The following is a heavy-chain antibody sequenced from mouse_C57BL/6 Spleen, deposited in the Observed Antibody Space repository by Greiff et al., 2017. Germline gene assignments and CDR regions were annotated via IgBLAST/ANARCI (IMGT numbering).Heavy chain of an antibody. CDR2: IYPRSGNT. CDR1: GYTFTSYG. CDR3: ARGGTTVVAEYYYAMDY. J-gene: IGHJ4*01. Sequence: QVQLKQSGAELARPGASVKLSCKASGYTFTSYGISWVKQRTGQGLEWIGEIYPRSGNTYYNEKFKGKATLTADKSSSTAYMELRSLTSEDSAVYFCARGGTTVVAEYYYAMDYWGQGTSVTVSS. V-gene: IGHV1-81*01. D-gene: IGHD1-1*01.